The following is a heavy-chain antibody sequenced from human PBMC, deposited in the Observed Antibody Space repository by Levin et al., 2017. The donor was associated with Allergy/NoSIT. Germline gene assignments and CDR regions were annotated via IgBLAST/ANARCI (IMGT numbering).Heavy chain of an antibody. V-gene: IGHV3-53*01. CDR2: LYSGGSS. CDR3: ARVRGWQYYDS. Sequence: GGSLRLSCVASEFNVASNYMSWVRQAPGKGLEWLSVLYSGGSSYLADSVKGRFSVSRDDSKNTLSLQMNSLRAEDTAVYFCARVRGWQYYDSWGQGTLVTVSS. D-gene: IGHD6-19*01. J-gene: IGHJ4*02. CDR1: EFNVASNY.